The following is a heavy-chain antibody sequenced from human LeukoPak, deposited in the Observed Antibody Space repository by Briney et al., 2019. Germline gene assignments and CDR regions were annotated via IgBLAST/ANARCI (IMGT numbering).Heavy chain of an antibody. V-gene: IGHV1-8*01. CDR1: GYTFTSYD. J-gene: IGHJ6*03. D-gene: IGHD5/OR15-5a*01. CDR2: MNPNSGNT. Sequence: ASVKVSCKASGYTFTSYDINWVRQATGQGLEWRGWMNPNSGNTGYAQKFQGRVTMTRNTSISTAYMELSSLRSEDTAVYYCARVPGSSVSPYYYYYYMDVWGKGTTVTISS. CDR3: ARVPGSSVSPYYYYYYMDV.